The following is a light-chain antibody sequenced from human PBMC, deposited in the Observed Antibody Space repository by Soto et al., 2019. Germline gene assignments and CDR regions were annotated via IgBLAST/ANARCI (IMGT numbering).Light chain of an antibody. Sequence: DIVMTQSPDSLAVSLGERATIYCKSSQSVLHSSNNKDYLAWYQQKPGHSPKLLIYWASTRESGVPDRFSGSGSATEFTLTSSSLQAEDVAVYYCQQYYSTPFTFGPGTKVDIK. CDR3: QQYYSTPFT. V-gene: IGKV4-1*01. CDR2: WAS. CDR1: QSVLHSSNNKDY. J-gene: IGKJ3*01.